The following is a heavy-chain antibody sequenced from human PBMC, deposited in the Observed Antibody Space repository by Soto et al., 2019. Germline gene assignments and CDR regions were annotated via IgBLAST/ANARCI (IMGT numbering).Heavy chain of an antibody. V-gene: IGHV4-39*01. D-gene: IGHD6-19*01. CDR3: ASFGAVAGKVDY. CDR1: GGSISSSSYY. CDR2: IYYSGST. J-gene: IGHJ4*02. Sequence: LSETLSLTCTVSGGSISSSSYYWGWIRQPPGKGLEWIGSIYYSGSTYYKQSLKSRVNISVDTSKKQFSLKLSSVTAADTAVYYCASFGAVAGKVDYWGQGTLVTVSS.